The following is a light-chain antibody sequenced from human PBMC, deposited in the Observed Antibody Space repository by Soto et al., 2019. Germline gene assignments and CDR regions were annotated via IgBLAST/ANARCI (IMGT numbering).Light chain of an antibody. CDR2: GAS. J-gene: IGKJ1*01. CDR1: QSVSRK. Sequence: EIVMTQSPATLSVSPGEGATLSCGASQSVSRKLAWYQQKTGQAPRLLIYGASTRATGIPARFSGSGSGTEFTIIISSMQYEDSEVYYCQQYASSTRTFGHGTQVDIK. CDR3: QQYASSTRT. V-gene: IGKV3-15*01.